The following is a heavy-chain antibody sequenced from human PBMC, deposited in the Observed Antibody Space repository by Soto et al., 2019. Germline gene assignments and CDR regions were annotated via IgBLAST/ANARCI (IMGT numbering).Heavy chain of an antibody. V-gene: IGHV3-11*01. Sequence: QVQLVESGGGLVKPGGSLRLSCAASGFTFSDYDMSWIRQAPGKGLEWVSYISGSGSTIYYADSVKGRFTISRDNAKNSLYLPMNSLRAEDAAVYYCARDYSKHQDYYYYYMDFWGKGTTVTVSS. CDR1: GFTFSDYD. J-gene: IGHJ6*03. D-gene: IGHD4-4*01. CDR3: ARDYSKHQDYYYYYMDF. CDR2: ISGSGSTI.